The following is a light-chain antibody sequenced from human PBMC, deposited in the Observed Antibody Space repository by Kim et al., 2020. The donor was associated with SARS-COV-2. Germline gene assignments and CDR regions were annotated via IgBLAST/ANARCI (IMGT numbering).Light chain of an antibody. V-gene: IGLV3-1*01. Sequence: VSPGQTATITCSGDKLGDKYASWYQQKPGQSPVQVIYQDSKRPSGIPERFSGSNSGNTVTLTISGTQALDEADYYCQAWDSSTLVFGGGTQLTVL. J-gene: IGLJ3*02. CDR1: KLGDKY. CDR2: QDS. CDR3: QAWDSSTLV.